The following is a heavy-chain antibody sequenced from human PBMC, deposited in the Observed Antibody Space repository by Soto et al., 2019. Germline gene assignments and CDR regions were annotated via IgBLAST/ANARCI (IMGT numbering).Heavy chain of an antibody. CDR1: GYSISNGYY. V-gene: IGHV4-38-2*01. D-gene: IGHD3-22*01. CDR3: ARAIYYYDSNDYTWHFDS. J-gene: IGHJ4*02. CDR2: IYHSGRT. Sequence: SETLSLTCAVSGYSISNGYYWGWIRQPPGKGLEWIGSIYHSGRTYYNPSLKSRVTISVDTSKNQFSLKLSSVTAADTAVHYCARAIYYYDSNDYTWHFDSWGQGTLVTVSS.